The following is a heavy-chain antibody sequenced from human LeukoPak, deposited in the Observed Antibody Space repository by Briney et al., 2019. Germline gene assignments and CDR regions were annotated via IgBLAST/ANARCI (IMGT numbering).Heavy chain of an antibody. CDR1: GFTFCSYG. Sequence: GGSLRLSCAASGFTFCSYGMHWVRQAPGKGLEWVAVISYDGSNKYYADSVKGRFTISRDNSKNTLYLQMNSLRAEDTAVYYCAKGPYSSGWSGFDPWGQGTLVTVSS. CDR3: AKGPYSSGWSGFDP. J-gene: IGHJ5*02. D-gene: IGHD6-19*01. V-gene: IGHV3-30*18. CDR2: ISYDGSNK.